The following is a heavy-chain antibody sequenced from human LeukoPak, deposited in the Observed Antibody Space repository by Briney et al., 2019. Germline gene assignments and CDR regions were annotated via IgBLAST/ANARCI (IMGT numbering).Heavy chain of an antibody. D-gene: IGHD4-4*01. V-gene: IGHV4-39*07. J-gene: IGHJ4*02. Sequence: SETLSLTCTVSGGSISSSSYYWGWIRQPPGKGLEWIGSIYYSGSTYYNPSLKSRVTISVDTSKNQFSLKLRSVTAADTAVYYCARMTTVTPSFDYWGQGTLVTVSS. CDR1: GGSISSSSYY. CDR3: ARMTTVTPSFDY. CDR2: IYYSGST.